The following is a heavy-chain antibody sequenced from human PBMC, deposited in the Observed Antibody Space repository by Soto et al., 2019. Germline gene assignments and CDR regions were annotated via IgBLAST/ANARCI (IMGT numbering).Heavy chain of an antibody. J-gene: IGHJ3*02. Sequence: QVQLQESGPGLVKPSETLSVTCTVSGGSVSSVSSYWSWIRQPPGKGLEWVGYIFYGGSTHYNPSIQSRLSLSVDASKNEFSLRLSSVSPADTAIYYCAREHMGLQRSGALDIWGRGTMVTVSS. D-gene: IGHD2-21*01. V-gene: IGHV4-61*01. CDR1: GGSVSSVSSY. CDR2: IFYGGST. CDR3: AREHMGLQRSGALDI.